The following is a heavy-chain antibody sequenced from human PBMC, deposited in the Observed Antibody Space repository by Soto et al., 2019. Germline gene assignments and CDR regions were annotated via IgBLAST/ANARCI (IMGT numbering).Heavy chain of an antibody. CDR2: IWHDGSNK. CDR1: GFTFSNYG. V-gene: IGHV3-33*01. D-gene: IGHD3-10*01. Sequence: GGSLRLSCAASGFTFSNYGMHWVRQAPGKGLEWVAIIWHDGSNKYYADSVRGRFIISRDNSKNRLYLQMNSLRAGDTAVYYCARGITMVRGVIYYFDYWGQGTLVTVSS. J-gene: IGHJ4*02. CDR3: ARGITMVRGVIYYFDY.